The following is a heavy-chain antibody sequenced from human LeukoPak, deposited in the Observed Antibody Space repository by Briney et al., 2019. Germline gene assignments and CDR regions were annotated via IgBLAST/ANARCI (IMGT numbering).Heavy chain of an antibody. D-gene: IGHD1-26*01. Sequence: SETLSLTCTVSGGSISSGGYYWSWIRQPPGKGLEWIGYIYHSGSTYYNPSLKSRVTISVDRSKNQFSLKLSSVTAADTAVYYCARTQGGSYYDWFDPWGQGTLVTVSS. CDR1: GGSISSGGYY. CDR2: IYHSGST. CDR3: ARTQGGSYYDWFDP. V-gene: IGHV4-30-2*01. J-gene: IGHJ5*02.